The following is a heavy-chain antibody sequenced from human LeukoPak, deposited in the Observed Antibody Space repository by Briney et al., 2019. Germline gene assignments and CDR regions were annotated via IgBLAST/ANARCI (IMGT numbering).Heavy chain of an antibody. Sequence: ASVKVSCKASGYTFTNYYMHWVRQAPGEGLEWMGIINPSGGSTSYAQKFQGRVIMTRDTSTSTVYMELSSLRSEDTAVYYCARVPGVEIDYGGQGSLVSVSS. D-gene: IGHD2-8*01. J-gene: IGHJ4*02. CDR3: ARVPGVEIDY. CDR1: GYTFTNYY. CDR2: INPSGGST. V-gene: IGHV1-46*01.